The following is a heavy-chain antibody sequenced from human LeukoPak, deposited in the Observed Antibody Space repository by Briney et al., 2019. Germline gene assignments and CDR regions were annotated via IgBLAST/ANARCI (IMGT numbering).Heavy chain of an antibody. CDR2: IIPIFGTA. Sequence: GASVKVSCKASGGTFSSYAISWVRQAPGQGLEWMGRIIPIFGTANYAQKFQGRVTITTDEPTSTAYMELSSLRSEDTAVYSCARDQLDIVVVPAAMRDYYYYMDVWGKGTTVTVSS. D-gene: IGHD2-2*03. CDR1: GGTFSSYA. CDR3: ARDQLDIVVVPAAMRDYYYYMDV. J-gene: IGHJ6*03. V-gene: IGHV1-69*05.